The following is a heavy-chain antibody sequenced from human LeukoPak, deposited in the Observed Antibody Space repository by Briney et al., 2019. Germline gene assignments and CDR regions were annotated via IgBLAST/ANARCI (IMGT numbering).Heavy chain of an antibody. V-gene: IGHV1-69*13. Sequence: ASVKVSCKASGGTFSSYAISWVRQAPGQGLEWMGGIIPIFGTANYAQKFQGRVTITADESTSTAYMELSSLRSEDTVVYYCARGSLREYCSSTSCYRIALDYWGQGTLVTVSS. J-gene: IGHJ4*02. D-gene: IGHD2-2*01. CDR1: GGTFSSYA. CDR2: IIPIFGTA. CDR3: ARGSLREYCSSTSCYRIALDY.